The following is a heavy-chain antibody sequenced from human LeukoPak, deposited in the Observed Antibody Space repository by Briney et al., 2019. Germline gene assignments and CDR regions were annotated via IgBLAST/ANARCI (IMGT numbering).Heavy chain of an antibody. CDR2: ISTYNGDT. CDR1: GYSFTSYG. J-gene: IGHJ4*02. D-gene: IGHD3-10*01. CDR3: AILMVRGAPFDY. V-gene: IGHV1-18*01. Sequence: GASVKVSCKASGYSFTSYGITWVRQAPGQGLEWMGWISTYNGDTNSAQKLQDRVTMTTDTSTSTAYMELRSLRSDDTAVYYCAILMVRGAPFDYWGQGTLVTVSS.